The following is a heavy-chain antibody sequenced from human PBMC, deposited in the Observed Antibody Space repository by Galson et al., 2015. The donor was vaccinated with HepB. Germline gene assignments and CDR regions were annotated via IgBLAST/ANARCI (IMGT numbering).Heavy chain of an antibody. CDR1: GFTFSGYA. Sequence: SLRLSCAASGFTFSGYAMHWVRQAPGKGLEWVAVKSNDGSNRYYADSVKGRFTISRDNSENTLYMQMNSLRAEDTAVYYCASHIYWGQGTLVTVSS. CDR2: KSNDGSNR. CDR3: ASHIY. J-gene: IGHJ4*02. V-gene: IGHV3-30*04.